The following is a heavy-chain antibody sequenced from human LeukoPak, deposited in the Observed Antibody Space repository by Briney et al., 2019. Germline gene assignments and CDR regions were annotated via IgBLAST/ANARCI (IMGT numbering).Heavy chain of an antibody. CDR2: VHLDGRT. V-gene: IGHV4-4*02. Sequence: SETLSLTCSVSGGSVSSTNWWSWLRPPPGKGLEWIGEVHLDGRTNFNPSLKSRLTMSVDLSENHVSLKLTSVTAADTAVYYCAREGGFYRPLDYSGQGTLVTVSS. J-gene: IGHJ4*02. CDR3: AREGGFYRPLDY. D-gene: IGHD6-25*01. CDR1: GGSVSSTNW.